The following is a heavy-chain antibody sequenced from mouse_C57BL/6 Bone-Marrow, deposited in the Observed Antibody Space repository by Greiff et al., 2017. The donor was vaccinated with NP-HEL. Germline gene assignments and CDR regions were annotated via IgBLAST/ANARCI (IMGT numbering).Heavy chain of an antibody. V-gene: IGHV1-19*01. CDR3: ARRGDDYDPFYYFDY. D-gene: IGHD2-4*01. CDR1: GYTFTDYY. Sequence: EVQLQQSGPVLVKPGASVKMSCKASGYTFTDYYMNWVKQSHGKSLEWIGVINPYNGGTSYNQKFKGKATLTVDKSSSTAYMELNSLTSEDSAVYYCARRGDDYDPFYYFDYWGQGTTLTVSS. J-gene: IGHJ2*01. CDR2: INPYNGGT.